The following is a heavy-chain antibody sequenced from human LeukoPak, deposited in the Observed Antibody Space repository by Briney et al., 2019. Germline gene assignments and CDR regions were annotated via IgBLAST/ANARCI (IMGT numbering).Heavy chain of an antibody. CDR3: ARENCIAAAPLGY. CDR2: MNPNSGNT. CDR1: GYTFTSYD. D-gene: IGHD6-13*01. V-gene: IGHV1-8*01. J-gene: IGHJ4*02. Sequence: ASVKVSCKASGYTFTSYDINWVRQATGQGLEWMGWMNPNSGNTGYAQKFQGRVTMTRNTSVSTAYMELSSLRSEDTAVYYCARENCIAAAPLGYWGQGTLVTVSS.